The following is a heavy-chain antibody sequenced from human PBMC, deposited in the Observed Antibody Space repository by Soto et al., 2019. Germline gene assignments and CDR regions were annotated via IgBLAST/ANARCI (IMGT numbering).Heavy chain of an antibody. Sequence: GGSLRLSCAASGFTFSSYAMHWVRQAPGKGLEWVAVISYDGSNKYYADSVKGRFTISRDNSKNTLYLQMNSLRAEDTAVYYCARRAVDGSRSWFDPWGQGTLVTVSS. CDR3: ARRAVDGSRSWFDP. V-gene: IGHV3-30-3*01. CDR1: GFTFSSYA. D-gene: IGHD6-19*01. J-gene: IGHJ5*02. CDR2: ISYDGSNK.